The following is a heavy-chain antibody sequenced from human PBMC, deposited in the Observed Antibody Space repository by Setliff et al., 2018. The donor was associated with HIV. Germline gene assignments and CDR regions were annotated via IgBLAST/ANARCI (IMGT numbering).Heavy chain of an antibody. CDR1: GYTFTDYG. CDR3: AIDPGADGFPSGYAFDI. D-gene: IGHD5-18*01. Sequence: ASVKVSCKASGYTFTDYGISWVRQAPGEGLEWMGWISPYSGKKKYAQNVEDRVTMTTDASTSTAYMDVRSLKSNDTAVYYCAIDPGADGFPSGYAFDIWGQGTMVTVSS. CDR2: ISPYSGKK. J-gene: IGHJ3*02. V-gene: IGHV1-18*01.